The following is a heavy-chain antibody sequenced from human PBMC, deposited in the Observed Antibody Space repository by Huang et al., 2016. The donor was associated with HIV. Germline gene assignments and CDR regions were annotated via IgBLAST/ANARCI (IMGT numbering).Heavy chain of an antibody. D-gene: IGHD3-10*01. CDR1: GGFIRRDNYY. V-gene: IGHV4-39*02. J-gene: IGHJ4*02. Sequence: QLQLQESGPGLVKPSETLSLTCTVSGGFIRRDNYYWGWIRQPPGKGVEWIGSIYYSGSTYYNPSLKRRVTITVDTSKNHFSLRMRSVTAADTAVYYCARLPGSITMIRGVITDPYWGQGTLVTVSS. CDR2: IYYSGST. CDR3: ARLPGSITMIRGVITDPY.